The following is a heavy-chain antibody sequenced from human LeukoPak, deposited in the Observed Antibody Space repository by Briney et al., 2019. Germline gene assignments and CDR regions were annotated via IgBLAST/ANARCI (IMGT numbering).Heavy chain of an antibody. CDR3: ARWSYASGTWFLDS. Sequence: PGESLRLSCEASGFTFNSYWMSWVRQAPGKGLEWVADINEDGSTIYYVNSVKGRFTISRDNAKNSLSLQLNTLRAEDRAVYYCARWSYASGTWFLDSWGQGALVTVSS. D-gene: IGHD3-10*01. V-gene: IGHV3-7*05. CDR2: INEDGSTI. CDR1: GFTFNSYW. J-gene: IGHJ4*02.